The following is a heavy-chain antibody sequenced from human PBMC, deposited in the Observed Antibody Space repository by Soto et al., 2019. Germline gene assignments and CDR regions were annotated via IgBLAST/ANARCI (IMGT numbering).Heavy chain of an antibody. CDR2: IYHSGST. D-gene: IGHD6-19*01. CDR1: GGSISSGGYS. Sequence: PSETLSLTCAVSGGSISSGGYSWSWIRQPPGKGLEWIGYIYHSGSTYYNPSLKSRVTISVDRPKNQFSLKLSSVTAADTAVYYCARAGYSSGWYFDYWGQGTLVTVSS. J-gene: IGHJ4*02. V-gene: IGHV4-30-2*01. CDR3: ARAGYSSGWYFDY.